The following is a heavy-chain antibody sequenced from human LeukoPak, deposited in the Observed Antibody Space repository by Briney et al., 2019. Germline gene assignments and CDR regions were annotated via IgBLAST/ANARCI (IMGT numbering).Heavy chain of an antibody. J-gene: IGHJ4*02. CDR1: GFTFSDYY. Sequence: GGSLRLSCAASGFTFSDYYMSWIRQAPGKGLEWVSYISSSGSTIYYADSVKGRFTISRDNAKNSLYLQMNSLRAEDTAMYYCARDAPYYDFWSGYSDYWGQGTLVTVSS. D-gene: IGHD3-3*01. CDR3: ARDAPYYDFWSGYSDY. V-gene: IGHV3-11*01. CDR2: ISSSGSTI.